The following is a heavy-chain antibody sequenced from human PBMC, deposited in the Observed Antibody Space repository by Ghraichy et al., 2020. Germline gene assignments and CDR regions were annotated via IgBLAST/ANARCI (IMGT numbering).Heavy chain of an antibody. J-gene: IGHJ2*01. V-gene: IGHV3-21*01. D-gene: IGHD2-21*02. Sequence: GGSLRLSCAASGFTFSSYSMNWVRQAPGKGLEWVSSISSSSSYIYYADSVKGRFTISRDNAKNSLYLQMNSLRAEDTAVYYCARGGSAYCGGDCYPWYFDLWGRGTLVTVSS. CDR1: GFTFSSYS. CDR2: ISSSSSYI. CDR3: ARGGSAYCGGDCYPWYFDL.